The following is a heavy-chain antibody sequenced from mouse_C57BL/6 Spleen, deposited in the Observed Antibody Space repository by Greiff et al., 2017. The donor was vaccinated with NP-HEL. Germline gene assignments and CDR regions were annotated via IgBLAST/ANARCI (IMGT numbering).Heavy chain of an antibody. CDR1: GFNIKDDY. CDR3: TTFITTVVD. D-gene: IGHD1-1*01. J-gene: IGHJ3*01. Sequence: VQLKESGAELVRPGASVKLSCTASGFNIKDDYMHWVKQRPEQGLEWIGWIDPENGDTEYASKFQGKATITADTSSNTAYLQLSSLTSEDTAVYYCTTFITTVVDWGQGTLVTVSA. V-gene: IGHV14-4*01. CDR2: IDPENGDT.